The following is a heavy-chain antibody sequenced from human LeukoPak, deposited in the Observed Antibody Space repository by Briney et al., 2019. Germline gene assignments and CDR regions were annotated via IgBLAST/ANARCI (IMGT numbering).Heavy chain of an antibody. CDR1: GFTFSNYA. CDR3: AKFSDYSGSGNYFDY. CDR2: ISGSGGST. J-gene: IGHJ4*02. Sequence: GGSLRLSCAASGFTFSNYAMSWVRQAPGKGLGWVSTISGSGGSTYYADSVKGRFTISRDNSKNTLYLQMNSLRAEDTAVYYCAKFSDYSGSGNYFDYWGQGTLVTVSS. V-gene: IGHV3-23*01. D-gene: IGHD3-10*01.